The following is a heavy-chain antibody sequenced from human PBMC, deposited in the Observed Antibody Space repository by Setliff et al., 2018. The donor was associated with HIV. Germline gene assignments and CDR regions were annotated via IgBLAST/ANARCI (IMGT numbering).Heavy chain of an antibody. CDR2: LYYSGNT. CDR1: GASVNSHY. D-gene: IGHD4-17*01. Sequence: KPSETLSLTCTVSGASVNSHYWAWIRQPPGKGLEWIGSLYYSGNTNYNPSLTSRVTISADTSKNQFSLKLSSVTAADTAVYYCARSALYGDNFRIFWYFDVWGRGTLVTVSS. J-gene: IGHJ2*01. V-gene: IGHV4-59*08. CDR3: ARSALYGDNFRIFWYFDV.